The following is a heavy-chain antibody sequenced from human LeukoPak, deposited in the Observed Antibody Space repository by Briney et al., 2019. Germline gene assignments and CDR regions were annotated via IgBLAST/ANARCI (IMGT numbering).Heavy chain of an antibody. V-gene: IGHV4-34*01. J-gene: IGHJ4*02. D-gene: IGHD3-10*01. CDR2: INHSGST. Sequence: SETLSLTCAVYGGSFSGYYWSWIRQPPGKGLEWIGEINHSGSTNYNPSLKSRVTISVDTSKNQFSLRLSSVTAADTAVYYCARYYYGSGTSLYYFDYWGQGTLVTVSS. CDR3: ARYYYGSGTSLYYFDY. CDR1: GGSFSGYY.